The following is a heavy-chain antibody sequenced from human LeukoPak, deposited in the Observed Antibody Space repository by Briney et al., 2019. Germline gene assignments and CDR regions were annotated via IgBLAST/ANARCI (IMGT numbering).Heavy chain of an antibody. CDR2: ISYDGTNK. J-gene: IGHJ4*02. V-gene: IGHV3-30*18. CDR3: AKDLFFLLMIYAQDH. CDR1: GFTFSKYA. D-gene: IGHD2-8*01. Sequence: PGGSLRLSCAASGFTFSKYAMHWLRQAPGKGLEWVAVISYDGTNKYYSDSVKGRFTVSRDNSRNTLYLQMNSLRAEDTAVYYCAKDLFFLLMIYAQDHWGQGTLVTVSS.